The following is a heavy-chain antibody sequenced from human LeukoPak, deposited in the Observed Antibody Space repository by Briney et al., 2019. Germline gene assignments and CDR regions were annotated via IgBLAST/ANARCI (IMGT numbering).Heavy chain of an antibody. CDR3: ARESLVGATSVDFDY. CDR2: ISAYNGNT. V-gene: IGHV1-18*01. D-gene: IGHD1-26*01. Sequence: ASVKVSCKASGYTFTSYGISWVRQAPGQGLEWTGWISAYNGNTNYAQKLQGRVTMTTDTSTSTAYMELRSLRSDDTAVYYCARESLVGATSVDFDYWGQGTLVTVSS. CDR1: GYTFTSYG. J-gene: IGHJ4*02.